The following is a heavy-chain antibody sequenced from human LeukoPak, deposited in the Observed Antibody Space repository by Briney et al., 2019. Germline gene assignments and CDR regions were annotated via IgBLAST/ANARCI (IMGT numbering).Heavy chain of an antibody. V-gene: IGHV1-2*02. Sequence: SVKVSCKASGYTFTGYYMHWVRQAPGQGLEWMGWINPNSGGTNYAQKFQGRVTMTRDTSISTAYMELSRLRSDDTAVYYCARKSRDGYSDAFDIWGQGTMVTASS. CDR3: ARKSRDGYSDAFDI. CDR2: INPNSGGT. D-gene: IGHD5-24*01. J-gene: IGHJ3*02. CDR1: GYTFTGYY.